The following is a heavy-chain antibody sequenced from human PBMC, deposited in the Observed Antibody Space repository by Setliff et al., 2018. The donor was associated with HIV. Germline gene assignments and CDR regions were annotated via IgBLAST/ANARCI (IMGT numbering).Heavy chain of an antibody. Sequence: SVKVSCKASGGTFRSKGISWVRQAPGQGLEWMGGIIPIFGTPDYAQKFQGRITITADESTSTAYMELRSLRCDDTAVYYCARARITMVRGVHRRGDYYYYMDVWGKGTTVTVSS. D-gene: IGHD3-10*01. V-gene: IGHV1-69*13. CDR3: ARARITMVRGVHRRGDYYYYMDV. J-gene: IGHJ6*03. CDR2: IIPIFGTP. CDR1: GGTFRSKG.